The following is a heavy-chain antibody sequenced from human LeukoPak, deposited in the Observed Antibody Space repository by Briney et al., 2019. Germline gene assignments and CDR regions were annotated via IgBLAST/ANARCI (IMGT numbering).Heavy chain of an antibody. CDR2: IYPGDSDT. V-gene: IGHV5-51*01. D-gene: IGHD6-6*01. CDR3: ASTVRSSSPFDY. CDR1: GYSFTTLW. Sequence: GESLKISCKASGYSFTTLWIGWVRQMPGKGLEWMGIIYPGDSDTRYSPSFQGQVTISADKSISTAYLHWSSLKASDTAMYYCASTVRSSSPFDYWGQGTLVTVSS. J-gene: IGHJ4*02.